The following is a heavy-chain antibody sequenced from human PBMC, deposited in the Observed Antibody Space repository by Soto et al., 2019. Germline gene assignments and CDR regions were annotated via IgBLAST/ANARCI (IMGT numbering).Heavy chain of an antibody. CDR3: ASTNILTGYHDY. CDR1: GGSISSYY. D-gene: IGHD3-9*01. Sequence: PSETLSLTCTVSGGSISSYYWSWIRQPPGKGLEWIGYIYYSGSTNYNPSLKSRVTISVDTSKNQFSLKLSSVTAADTAVYYCASTNILTGYHDYWGQGTLVTVSS. CDR2: IYYSGST. V-gene: IGHV4-59*01. J-gene: IGHJ4*02.